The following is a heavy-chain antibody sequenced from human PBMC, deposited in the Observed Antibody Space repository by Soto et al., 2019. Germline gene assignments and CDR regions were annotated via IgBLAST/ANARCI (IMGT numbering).Heavy chain of an antibody. D-gene: IGHD4-4*01. J-gene: IGHJ4*02. V-gene: IGHV4-4*02. CDR2: IYHSGMT. CDR1: GGSISSTNW. Sequence: SETLSLTCAVSGGSISSTNWWNWVRQPPGKGLEWIGEIYHSGMTNFNPSLKSRVTISVDKSKNQFSLKLTSVTAADTAVYYCASLGTTVTRLDYWGQGALVTVSS. CDR3: ASLGTTVTRLDY.